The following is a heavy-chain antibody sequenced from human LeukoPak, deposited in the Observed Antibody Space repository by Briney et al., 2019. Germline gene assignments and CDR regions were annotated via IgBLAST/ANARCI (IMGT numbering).Heavy chain of an antibody. CDR1: GFAFSNYN. CDR3: TTRSEWELLFESWADAFDI. V-gene: IGHV3-48*01. Sequence: GGSLRLSCAASGFAFSNYNMHWVRQAPGKGLEWVSYISSSSSTIFYADSVKGRFTISRDNAKNSLYLQMNSLKTEDTAVYYCTTRSEWELLFESWADAFDIWGQGTMVTVSS. D-gene: IGHD1-26*01. J-gene: IGHJ3*02. CDR2: ISSSSSTI.